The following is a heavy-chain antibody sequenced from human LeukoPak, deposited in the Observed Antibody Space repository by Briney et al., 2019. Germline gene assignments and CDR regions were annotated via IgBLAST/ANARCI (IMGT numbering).Heavy chain of an antibody. V-gene: IGHV3-7*01. D-gene: IGHD6-19*01. CDR3: ASDSGWPPYFEY. J-gene: IGHJ4*02. CDR1: RFTFSSYW. Sequence: GGSLRLSCTASRFTFSSYWMSWVRQAPGKGLEWVANIKQDGSEKYYVDSVKGRFSISRDNAKNSLYLQMNSLRAEDTAVYYCASDSGWPPYFEYWGQGTLVTVSS. CDR2: IKQDGSEK.